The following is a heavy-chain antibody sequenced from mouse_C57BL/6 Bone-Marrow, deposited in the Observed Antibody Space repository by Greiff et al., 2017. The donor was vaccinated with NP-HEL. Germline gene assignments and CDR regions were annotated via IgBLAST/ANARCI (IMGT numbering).Heavy chain of an antibody. J-gene: IGHJ1*03. CDR3: ARNYWYFDV. CDR2: IYPGSGNT. CDR1: GYTFTDYY. Sequence: LQESGPELVKPGASVKISCKASGYTFTDYYINWVKQRPGQGLEWIGWIYPGSGNTKYNQKFKGKATLTVDTSSSTAYMQLSSLTSEDSAGDCWARNYWYFDVWGTGTTVTVSS. V-gene: IGHV1-84*01.